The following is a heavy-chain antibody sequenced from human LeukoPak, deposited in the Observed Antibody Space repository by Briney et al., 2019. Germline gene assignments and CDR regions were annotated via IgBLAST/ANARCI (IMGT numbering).Heavy chain of an antibody. CDR1: RFTFDDYG. CDR2: ISWNSASV. D-gene: IGHD6-13*01. Sequence: QPGRSLRLSCEASRFTFDDYGMHGVRQAPGKGLEWVSTISWNSASVGYVDSVKGRFTISRDNAKKTLYLQMNSLRPEDTALYYCAKDYGYSSSWYDYWGQGTLVTVSS. J-gene: IGHJ4*02. V-gene: IGHV3-9*01. CDR3: AKDYGYSSSWYDY.